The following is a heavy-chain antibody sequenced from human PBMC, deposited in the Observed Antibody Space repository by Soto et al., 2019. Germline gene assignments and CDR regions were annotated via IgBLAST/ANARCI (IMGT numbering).Heavy chain of an antibody. CDR1: GFTFSSYG. CDR3: AKDTEVYDSSGYDFDY. Sequence: GGSLRLSCAASGFTFSSYGMHWVRQAPGKGLEWVAVISYDGSNKYYADSVKGRFTISRDNSKNTLYLQMNSLRAEDTAVYYCAKDTEVYDSSGYDFDYWGQGTLVTVS. J-gene: IGHJ4*02. D-gene: IGHD3-22*01. CDR2: ISYDGSNK. V-gene: IGHV3-30*18.